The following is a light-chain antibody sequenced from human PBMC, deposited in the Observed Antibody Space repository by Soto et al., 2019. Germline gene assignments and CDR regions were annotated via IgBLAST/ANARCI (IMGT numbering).Light chain of an antibody. Sequence: DIQMTQSPSFVSASVGDRVTISCRASQGITSWLAWYQQKPGKAPKLLIYAASTLQGGVPSRFSGSGSWTEFTLTISSLQPEDFATYYCQQATSFPRTFGQGTKVEIK. CDR3: QQATSFPRT. V-gene: IGKV1-12*01. CDR2: AAS. CDR1: QGITSW. J-gene: IGKJ1*01.